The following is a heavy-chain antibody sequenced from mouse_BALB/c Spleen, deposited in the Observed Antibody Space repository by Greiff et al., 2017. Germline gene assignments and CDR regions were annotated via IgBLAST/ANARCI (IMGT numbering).Heavy chain of an antibody. Sequence: QVQLQQSGAELVKPGASVKLSCKASGYTFTSYYMYWVKQRPGQGLEWIGEINPSNGGTNFNEKFKSKATLTVDKSSSTAYMQLSSLTSEDSAVYYCTRGGRYDGDYYAMDYWGQGTSVTVSS. CDR1: GYTFTSYY. J-gene: IGHJ4*01. CDR2: INPSNGGT. CDR3: TRGGRYDGDYYAMDY. V-gene: IGHV1S81*02. D-gene: IGHD2-14*01.